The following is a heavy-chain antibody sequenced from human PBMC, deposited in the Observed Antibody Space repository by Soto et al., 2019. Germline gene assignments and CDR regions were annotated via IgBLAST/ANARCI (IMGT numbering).Heavy chain of an antibody. CDR2: IYYSGST. CDR1: GGSISSYY. D-gene: IGHD3-22*01. CDR3: ARSTAITMIVVVT. Sequence: SETLSLPCTVSGGSISSYYWSWIRQPPGKGLEWIGYIYYSGSTNYNPSLKSRVTISVDTSKNQFPLKLSSVTAADTAVYYCARSTAITMIVVVTWGQGTLVTVSS. V-gene: IGHV4-59*08. J-gene: IGHJ5*02.